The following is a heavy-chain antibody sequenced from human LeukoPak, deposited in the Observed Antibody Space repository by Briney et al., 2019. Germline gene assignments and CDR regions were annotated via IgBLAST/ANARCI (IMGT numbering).Heavy chain of an antibody. D-gene: IGHD3-22*01. CDR2: ISYDGSNK. V-gene: IGHV3-30*04. J-gene: IGHJ4*02. CDR1: GFTFSSYA. CDR3: ARGAYYYDSSGYLDY. Sequence: GGSLRLSCAASGFTFSSYAMHWVRKAPGKGLEWVAVISYDGSNKYYADSVKGRFTISRDNSKNTLYLQMNSLRAEDTAVYYCARGAYYYDSSGYLDYWGQGTLVTVSS.